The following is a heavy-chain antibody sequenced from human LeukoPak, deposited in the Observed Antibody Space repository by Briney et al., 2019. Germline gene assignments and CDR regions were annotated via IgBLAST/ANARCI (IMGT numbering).Heavy chain of an antibody. CDR3: AAEGPPQSLDY. Sequence: GASVKVSCKASGYTFTCYYMHWVRQAPGQGLEWMGRINPNSGGTNYAQKFQGRVTMTRDTSISTAYMELSRLRPDDTAVYYCAAEGPPQSLDYWGQGTLVTVSS. J-gene: IGHJ4*02. CDR2: INPNSGGT. CDR1: GYTFTCYY. V-gene: IGHV1-2*06.